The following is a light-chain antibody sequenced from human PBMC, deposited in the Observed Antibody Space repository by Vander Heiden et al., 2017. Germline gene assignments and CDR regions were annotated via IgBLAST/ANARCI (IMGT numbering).Light chain of an antibody. J-gene: IGLJ3*02. V-gene: IGLV1-47*01. CDR1: SSNIGSNY. Sequence: QSVLTQPPSASGTPGQRVTLPCSGSSSNIGSNYVYWYPQLPGTAPKLLIYRNNQRPSGVPDRFSGSKSGTSASLAISGLRSEDEADYYCAAWDDSLSGHWVFGGGTKLTVL. CDR3: AAWDDSLSGHWV. CDR2: RNN.